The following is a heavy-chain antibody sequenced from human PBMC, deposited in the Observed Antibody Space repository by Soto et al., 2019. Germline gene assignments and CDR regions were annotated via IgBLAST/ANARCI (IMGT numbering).Heavy chain of an antibody. CDR2: ISYDGSNK. D-gene: IGHD1-26*01. V-gene: IGHV3-30*18. J-gene: IGHJ2*01. CDR3: AKNPYSGSLVRDL. CDR1: GFTFSSYG. Sequence: QVQLVESGGGVVQPGRSLRLSCAASGFTFSSYGMHWVRQAPGKGLEWVAVISYDGSNKYYADSVKGRFTISRDNSKNTLYLQMNSLRAEDTAVYYCAKNPYSGSLVRDLWGRGTLVTVSS.